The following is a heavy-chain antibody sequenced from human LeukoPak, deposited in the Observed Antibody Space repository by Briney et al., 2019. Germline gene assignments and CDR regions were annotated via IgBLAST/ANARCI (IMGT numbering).Heavy chain of an antibody. V-gene: IGHV4-39*01. CDR1: GGSISSSSYY. CDR2: IYYSGST. Sequence: SETLSLTCTVSGGSISSSSYYWGWIRQPPGKGLEWIGSIYYSGSTYYNPSLKSRVTISVDTSKNQFSLKLSSVTAADTAVYYCARRDSSGYYYGLADYGGQGTLVTVSS. CDR3: ARRDSSGYYYGLADY. D-gene: IGHD3-22*01. J-gene: IGHJ4*02.